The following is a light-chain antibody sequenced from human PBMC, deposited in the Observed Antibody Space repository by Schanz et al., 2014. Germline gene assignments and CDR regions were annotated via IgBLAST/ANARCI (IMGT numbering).Light chain of an antibody. V-gene: IGLV2-14*01. CDR1: SSDVGGYNY. Sequence: QSALTQPPSASGSPGQSVTISCTGTSSDVGGYNYVSWYQQHPGKAPKLMIYDVSKRPSGVSNRFSGSKSGNTASLTISGLQAEDEADYFCSSYTTISTSVVFGGGTKITVL. CDR2: DVS. CDR3: SSYTTISTSVV. J-gene: IGLJ2*01.